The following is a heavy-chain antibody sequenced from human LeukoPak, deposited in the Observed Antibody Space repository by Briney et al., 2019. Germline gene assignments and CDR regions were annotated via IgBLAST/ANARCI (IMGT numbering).Heavy chain of an antibody. V-gene: IGHV3-7*03. CDR2: IKQDGSEK. D-gene: IGHD3-10*01. J-gene: IGHJ4*02. CDR3: ARARLLWFGEYPYYFDY. Sequence: GGSLRLSCAASGFTFSSYWMSWVRQAPGRGLEWVANIKQDGSEKYYVDSVKGRFTISRDNAKNSLYLQMNSLRAEDTAVYYCARARLLWFGEYPYYFDYWGQGTLVTVSS. CDR1: GFTFSSYW.